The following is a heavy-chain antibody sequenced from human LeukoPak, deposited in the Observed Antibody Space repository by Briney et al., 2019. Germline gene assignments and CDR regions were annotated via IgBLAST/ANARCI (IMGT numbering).Heavy chain of an antibody. CDR3: VRSKSGAYGWFDP. D-gene: IGHD2-15*01. J-gene: IGHJ5*02. CDR1: GGSITSYY. V-gene: IGHV4-59*01. Sequence: SETLSLTCTVSGGSITSYYWSWIRQPPGTGLEWIGYIYYSGTTNYNPSLKSRVTISLDTSKNQFSLKVNSVTAADTAVDYCVRSKSGAYGWFDPWGQGTLVTVSS. CDR2: IYYSGTT.